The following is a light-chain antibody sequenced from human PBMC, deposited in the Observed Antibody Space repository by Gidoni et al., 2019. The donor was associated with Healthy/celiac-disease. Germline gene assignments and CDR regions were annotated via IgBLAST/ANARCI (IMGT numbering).Light chain of an antibody. CDR1: QRISNY. CDR3: QKYNSAPLT. V-gene: IGKV1-27*01. CDR2: AAS. Sequence: DIQMTQSPSSLPAAVGDRVTITCRASQRISNYLAWYQQKPGKVPKLLIYAASTFQSGVPSRFSGSGAGTDFTLTISSLQPEDVAAYYCQKYNSAPLTFGGGTKVEIK. J-gene: IGKJ4*01.